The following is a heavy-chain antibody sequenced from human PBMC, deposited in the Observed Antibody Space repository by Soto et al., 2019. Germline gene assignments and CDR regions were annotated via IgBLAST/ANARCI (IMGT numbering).Heavy chain of an antibody. Sequence: QVQLVQSGAEVKKPGASVKVSCKASGYTFTSYAMHWVRQAPGQRLEWMGWINAGNGNTKYSQKFQGRVTITRDTSASTAYMELSSLRSEDTAVYYCARAYYYDSSGYYQDYWGQGNLVTVSS. D-gene: IGHD3-22*01. CDR2: INAGNGNT. CDR1: GYTFTSYA. V-gene: IGHV1-3*01. J-gene: IGHJ4*02. CDR3: ARAYYYDSSGYYQDY.